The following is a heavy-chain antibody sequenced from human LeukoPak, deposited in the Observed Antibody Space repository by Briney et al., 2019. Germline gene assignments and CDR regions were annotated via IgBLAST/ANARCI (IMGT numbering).Heavy chain of an antibody. CDR3: SELEGSSWSFPYY. J-gene: IGHJ4*02. D-gene: IGHD6-13*01. V-gene: IGHV3-23*01. Sequence: PGGSLRLSCAASGFTFSSYAMSWVRQAPGKGLEWVSAISGSGGTTYYADSVKGRFTNSRHNSKNTLYLQINSMRAEDTAVYYCSELEGSSWSFPYYWGQGTLVTVSS. CDR1: GFTFSSYA. CDR2: ISGSGGTT.